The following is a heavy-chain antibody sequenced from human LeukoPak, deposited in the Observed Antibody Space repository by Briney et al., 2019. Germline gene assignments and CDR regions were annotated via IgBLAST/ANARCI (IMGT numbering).Heavy chain of an antibody. V-gene: IGHV4-39*01. Sequence: SETLSLTCTVSVGSLSSSSYYWGWIRQPPGKGLEWIGSIYYSGSTYYNPSLKSRVTISVDTSKNQFSLKLSSVTAADTAVYYCATGYSSGWYFDYWGQGTLVTVSS. CDR3: ATGYSSGWYFDY. CDR2: IYYSGST. CDR1: VGSLSSSSYY. D-gene: IGHD6-19*01. J-gene: IGHJ4*02.